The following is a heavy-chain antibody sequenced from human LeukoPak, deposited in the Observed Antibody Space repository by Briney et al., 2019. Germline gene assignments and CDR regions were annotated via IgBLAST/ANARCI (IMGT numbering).Heavy chain of an antibody. CDR2: IYYSGSS. J-gene: IGHJ6*02. CDR1: GGSISGSRNY. Sequence: SETLSLTCTVSGGSISGSRNYWGWIRQPPGKGLEWIGSIYYSGSSYYNPSLKSRVTISIDTSKNQFSLSLRSVTAADTAVYYCVKGWYGNFFYYGMDVWGQGTAVTVSS. V-gene: IGHV4-39*01. CDR3: VKGWYGNFFYYGMDV. D-gene: IGHD6-19*01.